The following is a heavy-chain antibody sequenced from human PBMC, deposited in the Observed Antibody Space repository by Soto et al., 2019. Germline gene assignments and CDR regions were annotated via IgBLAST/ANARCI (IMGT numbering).Heavy chain of an antibody. CDR3: ARHRHSGYDWGPYNWFDP. CDR2: IYYSGST. V-gene: IGHV4-39*01. CDR1: GGSISSSSYY. Sequence: SETLSLTCTVSGGSISSSSYYWGWIRQPPGKGLERIGSIYYSGSTYYNPSLRSRVTISVDTSKNQFSLKLSSVTAADTAVYYCARHRHSGYDWGPYNWFDPWGQGTLVTVSS. J-gene: IGHJ5*02. D-gene: IGHD5-12*01.